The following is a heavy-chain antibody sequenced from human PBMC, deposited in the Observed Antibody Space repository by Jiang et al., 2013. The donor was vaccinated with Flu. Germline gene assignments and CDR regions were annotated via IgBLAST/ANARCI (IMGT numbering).Heavy chain of an antibody. CDR1: GFTFSSYA. Sequence: RLSCAAPGFTFSSYAMSWVRQAPGKGLEWVSAISGSGGSTYYADSVKGRFTISRDNSKNTLYLQMNSLRAEDTAVYYCAKELVSGRSVAGGPNDYYYYYGMDVWGQGTTVTVSS. CDR3: AKELVSGRSVAGGPNDYYYYYGMDV. D-gene: IGHD6-19*01. CDR2: ISGSGGST. J-gene: IGHJ6*02. V-gene: IGHV3-23*01.